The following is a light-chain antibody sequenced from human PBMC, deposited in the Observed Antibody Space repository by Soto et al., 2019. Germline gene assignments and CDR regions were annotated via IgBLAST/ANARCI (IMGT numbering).Light chain of an antibody. V-gene: IGKV1-8*01. CDR2: AAS. J-gene: IGKJ2*01. CDR1: QGISSH. CDR3: QQYYSYPPT. Sequence: AIRMTQSPSSFSASTGDRVTITCRASQGISSHLAWYQQKPGKAPKVLIFAASTLQSGVPSRFSGSGSGTDFTLTISCLQSEDFATYYCQQYYSYPPTFGQGTKLEIK.